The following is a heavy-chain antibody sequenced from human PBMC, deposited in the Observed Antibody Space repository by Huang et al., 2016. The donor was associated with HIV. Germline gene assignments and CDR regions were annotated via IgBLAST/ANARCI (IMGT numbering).Heavy chain of an antibody. V-gene: IGHV3-23*01. CDR2: IRGRGHST. Sequence: EVQLLESGGGLVQPGGSLRLSCAASGFTFIDFAMCWVRQAPGKWLEWGSAIRGRGHSTYYADSVKGRFTISRDNSKNTLYLQMNKLRVEDTAVYFCAKDPSSPYGDSYFEQWGQGTLVTVSP. D-gene: IGHD4-17*01. CDR3: AKDPSSPYGDSYFEQ. J-gene: IGHJ4*02. CDR1: GFTFIDFA.